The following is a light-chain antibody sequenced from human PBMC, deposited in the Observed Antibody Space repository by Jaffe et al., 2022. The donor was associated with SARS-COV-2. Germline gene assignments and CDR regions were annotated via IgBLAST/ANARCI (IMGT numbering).Light chain of an antibody. J-gene: IGLJ3*02. Sequence: QSALTQPRSVSGSPGQSVTISCTGTSTDIGGYNYVSWYQQHPGKAPKLMIYDVNERPSGVPDRFSGSKSGNTASLTISGLQAEDDADYHCCSYAGGHTWVFGGGTRLTVL. CDR3: CSYAGGHTWV. CDR1: STDIGGYNY. V-gene: IGLV2-11*01. CDR2: DVN.